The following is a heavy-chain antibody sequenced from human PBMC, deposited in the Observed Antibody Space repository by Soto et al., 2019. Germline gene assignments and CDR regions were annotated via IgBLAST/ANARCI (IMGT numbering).Heavy chain of an antibody. V-gene: IGHV3-23*01. CDR3: AKDLHWFAMDA. CDR1: GFPFSNYY. D-gene: IGHD3-10*01. Sequence: EVQLLESGGGLVQPGGSLRLSCVASGFPFSNYYMDWVRQAPGKGLEWVAVISGSEDNTHYADSAKGRFTIPRDNSMNTLYLQMNSLRADDTAIYYCAKDLHWFAMDAWGQGTTVTVSS. J-gene: IGHJ6*02. CDR2: ISGSEDNT.